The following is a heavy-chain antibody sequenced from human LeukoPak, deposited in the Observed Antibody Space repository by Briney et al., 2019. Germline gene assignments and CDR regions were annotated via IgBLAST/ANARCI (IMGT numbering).Heavy chain of an antibody. J-gene: IGHJ4*02. V-gene: IGHV3-30*02. CDR1: GFTFGSYG. CDR3: ANPGYYGSGSYPFDY. CDR2: IRYDGSNK. D-gene: IGHD3-10*01. Sequence: GGSLRLSCAASGFTFGSYGMHWVRQAPGKGLEWVAFIRYDGSNKYYADSVKGRFTISRDNSKNTLYLQMNSLRAEDTAVYYCANPGYYGSGSYPFDYWGQGTLVTVSS.